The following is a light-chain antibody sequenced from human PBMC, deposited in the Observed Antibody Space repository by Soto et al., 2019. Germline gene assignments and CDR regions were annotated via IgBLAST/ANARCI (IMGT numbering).Light chain of an antibody. V-gene: IGKV2-30*01. CDR2: KVS. CDR1: QSLVDSDGNTY. J-gene: IGKJ1*01. CDR3: MQGTHWPWT. Sequence: DVVMTQSPLSLPVTLGQPASISCRSSQSLVDSDGNTYLNWFQQRPGQTPGRLLYKVSNRDSGVPDRFSGSGSGTDFTLKISRVEAEDVGVYYCMQGTHWPWTFGQGTKVEIK.